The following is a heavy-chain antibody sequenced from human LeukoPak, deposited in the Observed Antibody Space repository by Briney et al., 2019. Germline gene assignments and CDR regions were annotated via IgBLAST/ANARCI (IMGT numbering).Heavy chain of an antibody. V-gene: IGHV3-23*01. D-gene: IGHD3-10*01. CDR3: AKSYASGSFYDY. CDR1: GFTFSSYG. Sequence: GGSLRLSCAASGFTFSSYGMCWVRQSPGKGLEWASRVSGSGGRTYYADSVKGRFTISRDNSKNTLSLQMNNLRADDTAVYYCAKSYASGSFYDYWGQGTLVTVSS. CDR2: VSGSGGRT. J-gene: IGHJ4*02.